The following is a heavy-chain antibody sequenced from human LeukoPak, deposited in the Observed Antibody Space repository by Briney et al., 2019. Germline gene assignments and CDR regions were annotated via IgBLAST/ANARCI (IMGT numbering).Heavy chain of an antibody. D-gene: IGHD1-1*01. CDR1: GFTFSSYE. J-gene: IGHJ4*02. CDR2: ISSSGSTI. Sequence: GGSLRLSCAASGFTFSSYEMNWLRQGPGKGLEGGSYISSSGSTIYYADSVKGRFTIARDNAKNSLYLQMNSLRAEETAVYYCASTQYNWSVLGYFHYWRQGTLVTVSS. CDR3: ASTQYNWSVLGYFHY. V-gene: IGHV3-48*03.